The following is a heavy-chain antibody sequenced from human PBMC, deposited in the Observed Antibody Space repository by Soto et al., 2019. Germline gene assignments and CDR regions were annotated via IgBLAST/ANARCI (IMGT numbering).Heavy chain of an antibody. Sequence: SETLSLTCTVSGGSISSGGYYWSWIRQHPGKGLEWIGYIYYSGSTYYNASLKSRVTISVDTSKNQFSLKLSSVTAADTAVYYCARDRDYDFWSGYSDYYYMDVWGKGTTVTVSS. V-gene: IGHV4-31*03. D-gene: IGHD3-3*01. CDR2: IYYSGST. J-gene: IGHJ6*03. CDR1: GGSISSGGYY. CDR3: ARDRDYDFWSGYSDYYYMDV.